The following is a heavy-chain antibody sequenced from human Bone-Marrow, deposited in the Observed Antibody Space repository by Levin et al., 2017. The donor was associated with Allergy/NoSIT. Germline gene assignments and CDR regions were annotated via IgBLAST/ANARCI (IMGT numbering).Heavy chain of an antibody. V-gene: IGHV3-23*01. Sequence: GGSPRLSCAASGFTFSSYAMSWVRQAPGKGLDWVSAISGSGTSTYYADSVKGRFTISRDNSMTTLYLQMNSLRAEDTAVYYCAKGAGWVAGAVALIWGQGTLVTVSS. D-gene: IGHD6-19*01. CDR1: GFTFSSYA. J-gene: IGHJ4*02. CDR2: ISGSGTST. CDR3: AKGAGWVAGAVALI.